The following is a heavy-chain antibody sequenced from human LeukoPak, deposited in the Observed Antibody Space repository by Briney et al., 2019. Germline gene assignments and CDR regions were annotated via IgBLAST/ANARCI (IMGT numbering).Heavy chain of an antibody. Sequence: ASVKVSCKASGYTFTGYYMHWVRQAPGQGLEWMGWINPNSGGTNYAQKFQGRVTMTRDTSISTAYMELSRLRSDDTAVYYCARDPPYNYDFWSGYYNHYYYGMDVWGQGTMVTVSS. CDR2: INPNSGGT. CDR1: GYTFTGYY. V-gene: IGHV1-2*02. J-gene: IGHJ6*02. D-gene: IGHD3-3*01. CDR3: ARDPPYNYDFWSGYYNHYYYGMDV.